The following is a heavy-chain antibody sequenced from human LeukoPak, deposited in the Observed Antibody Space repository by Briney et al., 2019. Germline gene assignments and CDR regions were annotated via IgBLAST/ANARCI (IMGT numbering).Heavy chain of an antibody. CDR3: ARRGGSGNLVYFDY. J-gene: IGHJ4*02. CDR2: ISSSSSYI. Sequence: PGGSLRLSCAASGFTFSSYSMNWVRQAPGKGLEWVSSISSSSSYIYYADSVKGRFTISRDNAKNSLYLQMNSLRAEGTAVYYCARRGGSGNLVYFDYWGQGTLVTVSS. D-gene: IGHD3-10*01. V-gene: IGHV3-21*01. CDR1: GFTFSSYS.